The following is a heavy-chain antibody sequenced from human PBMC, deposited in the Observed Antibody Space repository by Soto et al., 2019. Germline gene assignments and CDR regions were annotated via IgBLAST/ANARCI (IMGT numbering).Heavy chain of an antibody. Sequence: QVQLVESGGGAVQPGRSLRLSCTASGFTFSSFVMHWVRQTPGEGLEWVAGISVDGSSTHYADSVKGRFTISRDNSKNTLYLQLDRLTTEETTVYYCAREDESSGNAGTVWHWGQGALVTVSS. J-gene: IGHJ1*01. CDR2: ISVDGSST. CDR1: GFTFSSFV. CDR3: AREDESSGNAGTVWH. D-gene: IGHD3-22*01. V-gene: IGHV3-30-3*01.